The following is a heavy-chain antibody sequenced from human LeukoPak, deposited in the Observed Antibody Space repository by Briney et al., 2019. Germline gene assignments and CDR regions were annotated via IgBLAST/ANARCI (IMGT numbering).Heavy chain of an antibody. Sequence: SETLSLTCAVYGGSFSGYYWSWIRQPPGEGLEWIGEINHSGSTNYNPSLKSRVTISVDTSKNQFSLKLSSVTAADTAVYYCARRRAAARYYFDYWGQGTLVTVSS. CDR1: GGSFSGYY. J-gene: IGHJ4*02. V-gene: IGHV4-34*01. D-gene: IGHD6-6*01. CDR2: INHSGST. CDR3: ARRRAAARYYFDY.